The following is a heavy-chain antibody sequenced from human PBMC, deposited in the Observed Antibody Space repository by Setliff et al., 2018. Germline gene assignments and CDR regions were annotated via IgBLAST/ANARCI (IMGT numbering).Heavy chain of an antibody. CDR2: IYASGST. CDR1: GASINNYF. V-gene: IGHV4-4*09. Sequence: TETLSLTCDISGASINNYFWSWIRQPPGKGLEWIGYIYASGSTYFNPSLRSRVTISLDTSKNQLSLKLSSVTAADTAVYYCARRSHSVTDTFDSWGQGTLVTVSS. D-gene: IGHD2-21*01. CDR3: ARRSHSVTDTFDS. J-gene: IGHJ4*02.